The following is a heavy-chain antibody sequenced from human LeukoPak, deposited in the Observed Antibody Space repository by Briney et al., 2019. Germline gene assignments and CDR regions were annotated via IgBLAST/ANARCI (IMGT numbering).Heavy chain of an antibody. CDR2: FYTSGST. J-gene: IGHJ3*02. Sequence: SETLSLTCTVSGGSISSYYWSWIRQPAGKGLEWIGRFYTSGSTNYNPSLKSRVTMSVDTSKNQFSLKLSSVTAADTAVYYCARGGHIVVVTATGQDALDIWGQGTMVTVSS. CDR3: ARGGHIVVVTATGQDALDI. D-gene: IGHD2-21*02. V-gene: IGHV4-4*07. CDR1: GGSISSYY.